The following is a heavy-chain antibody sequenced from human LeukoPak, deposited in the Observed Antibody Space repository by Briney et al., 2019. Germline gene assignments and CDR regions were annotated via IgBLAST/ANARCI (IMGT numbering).Heavy chain of an antibody. CDR2: ISSSSSYI. J-gene: IGHJ3*02. CDR3: ARGVTAAMTAFDI. Sequence: PGGSLRLSCAASGFTFSSYSMNWVRQAPGKGLEWVSSISSSSSYIYYADSVKGRFTISRDNAKNSLYLQMNSLRAEDTAVYYCARGVTAAMTAFDIWGQGTMVTASS. D-gene: IGHD2-2*01. V-gene: IGHV3-21*01. CDR1: GFTFSSYS.